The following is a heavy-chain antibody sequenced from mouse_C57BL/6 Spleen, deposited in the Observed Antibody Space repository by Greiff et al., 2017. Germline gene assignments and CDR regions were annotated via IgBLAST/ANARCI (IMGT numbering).Heavy chain of an antibody. J-gene: IGHJ4*01. Sequence: EVQLVASEGGLVQPGSSMKLSCTASGFTFSDYYMAWVRQVPEKGLEWVANINDDGSSTYYLDSLKSRFIISRDNAKNILYLQMSSLKSADTATYYCAREIYESNYCYAMDYWVKEPQSPSPQ. D-gene: IGHD2-5*01. CDR3: AREIYESNYCYAMDY. CDR1: GFTFSDYY. V-gene: IGHV5-16*01. CDR2: INDDGSST.